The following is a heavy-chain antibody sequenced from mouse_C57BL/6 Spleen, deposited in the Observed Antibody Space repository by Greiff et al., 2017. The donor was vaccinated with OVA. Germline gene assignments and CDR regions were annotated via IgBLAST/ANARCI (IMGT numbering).Heavy chain of an antibody. CDR1: GYTFTEYT. V-gene: IGHV1-62-2*01. Sequence: VQLQESGAELVKPGASVKLSCKASGYTFTEYTIHWVKQRSGQGLEWIGWFYPGSGSIKYNEKFKDKAPLTADKSSSTVYMELSRLTSEDSAVYFCARHEEGALWYFDVWGTGTTVTVSS. CDR2: FYPGSGSI. J-gene: IGHJ1*03. CDR3: ARHEEGALWYFDV.